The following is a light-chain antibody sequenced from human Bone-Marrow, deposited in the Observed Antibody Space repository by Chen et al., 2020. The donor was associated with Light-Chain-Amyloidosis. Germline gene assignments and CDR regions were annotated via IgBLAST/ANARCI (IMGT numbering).Light chain of an antibody. CDR3: VLYVGSGIWV. CDR2: STN. V-gene: IGLV8-61*01. Sequence: QTVVTQEPSFSVSPGGTVTLTCGLSSGSVSTNYYPAWYQQTPGQAPRTLIYSTNTRSSGVPARFSGSLLGNKAALTITGAQADDESDYYCVLYVGSGIWVFGGGTKLTVL. J-gene: IGLJ3*02. CDR1: SGSVSTNYY.